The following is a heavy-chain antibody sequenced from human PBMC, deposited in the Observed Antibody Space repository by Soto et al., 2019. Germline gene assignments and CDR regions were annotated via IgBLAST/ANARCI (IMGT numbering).Heavy chain of an antibody. CDR1: GFTFSTFD. CDR2: IGTLSDT. D-gene: IGHD3-10*01. Sequence: GFPRPPRGGPGFTFSTFDIHWVRQAPGKGLEWVSGIGTLSDTFYAASVQGRFTISRQNAKNSVYLQMNSLRAGDTAFYYCARGRSFSYDSTPPPMFDPWGQGTLVTVSS. CDR3: ARGRSFSYDSTPPPMFDP. V-gene: IGHV3-13*01. J-gene: IGHJ5*02.